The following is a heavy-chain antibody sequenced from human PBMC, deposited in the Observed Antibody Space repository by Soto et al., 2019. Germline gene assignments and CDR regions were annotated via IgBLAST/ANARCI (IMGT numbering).Heavy chain of an antibody. CDR3: AKEVYSFGPRYSDY. Sequence: GGSLRLSCAASGFTFSSYAMSWVRQAPGKGLEWVSAITSSGGSTYYADSVKGRFTISRDTSKNTVYLQMNSLRAEDTAVYYCAKEVYSFGPRYSDYWGQGTLVTVSS. D-gene: IGHD5-18*01. CDR1: GFTFSSYA. CDR2: ITSSGGST. V-gene: IGHV3-23*01. J-gene: IGHJ4*02.